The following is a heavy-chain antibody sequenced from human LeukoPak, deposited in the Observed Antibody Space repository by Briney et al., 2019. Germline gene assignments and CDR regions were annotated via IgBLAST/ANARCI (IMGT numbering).Heavy chain of an antibody. CDR2: IYPGDSDT. J-gene: IGHJ4*02. CDR1: GYRFISYW. V-gene: IGHV5-51*01. Sequence: RGESLKISCKGSGYRFISYWIGWVRQMPGKGLEWMGIIYPGDSDTRYSPSFQGQVTISADKSISTAYLQWSSLKASDTAMYYCARRRDLYSGSYYPFDYWGQGTLVTVSS. D-gene: IGHD1-26*01. CDR3: ARRRDLYSGSYYPFDY.